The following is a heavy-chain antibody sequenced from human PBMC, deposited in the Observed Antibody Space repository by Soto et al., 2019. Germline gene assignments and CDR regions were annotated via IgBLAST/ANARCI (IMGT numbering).Heavy chain of an antibody. J-gene: IGHJ6*02. V-gene: IGHV1-69*04. CDR2: IIPILGIA. CDR3: AREPFSRPSLQSKGMDV. Sequence: ASVKVSCKASGGTFSSYTISWVRQAPGQGLEWMGRIIPILGIANYAQKFQGRVTITADKSTSTAYMELSSLRSEDTAVYYCAREPFSRPSLQSKGMDVWGQGTTVTVSS. CDR1: GGTFSSYT.